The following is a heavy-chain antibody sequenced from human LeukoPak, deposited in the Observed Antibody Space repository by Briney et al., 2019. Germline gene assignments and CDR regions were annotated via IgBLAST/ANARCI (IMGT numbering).Heavy chain of an antibody. Sequence: GGSLRLSCAASGFTVSSNYMSWVRQAPGKGLEWVSAISGSGGSTYYADSVKGRFTISRDNSKNTLYLQMNSLRAEDTAVYYCARVVVAATHFDYWGQGTLVTVSS. CDR2: ISGSGGST. V-gene: IGHV3-23*01. D-gene: IGHD2-15*01. J-gene: IGHJ4*02. CDR3: ARVVVAATHFDY. CDR1: GFTVSSNY.